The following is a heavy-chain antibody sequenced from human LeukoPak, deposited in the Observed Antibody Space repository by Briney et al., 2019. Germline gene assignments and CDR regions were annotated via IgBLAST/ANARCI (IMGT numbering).Heavy chain of an antibody. Sequence: GGSLRLSCEASGFTFNNYAMHWVRQAPGKGLEWASGISWDRGTTGYGDSVKGRFTISRDNAKNTLYLQMSSLRAEDTAVYYCAELGITMIGGVWGKGTTVTISS. CDR3: AELGITMIGGV. CDR2: ISWDRGTT. V-gene: IGHV3-9*01. J-gene: IGHJ6*04. CDR1: GFTFNNYA. D-gene: IGHD3-10*02.